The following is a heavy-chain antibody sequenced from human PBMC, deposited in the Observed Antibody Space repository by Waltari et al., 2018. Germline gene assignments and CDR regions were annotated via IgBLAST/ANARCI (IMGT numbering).Heavy chain of an antibody. CDR3: AKEMASPPGGPIA. CDR2: IRYDGSNK. D-gene: IGHD2-2*01. Sequence: VQLVESGVGVVQPGGSLGLSEGASGSTFITYGMHWPRQAPGKGLGWVAFIRYDGSNKYYADSVKGRFTISRDNSKNTLYLQMNSLRAEDTAVYYCAKEMASPPGGPIAWGQGTLVTVSS. CDR1: GSTFITYG. V-gene: IGHV3-30*02. J-gene: IGHJ5*02.